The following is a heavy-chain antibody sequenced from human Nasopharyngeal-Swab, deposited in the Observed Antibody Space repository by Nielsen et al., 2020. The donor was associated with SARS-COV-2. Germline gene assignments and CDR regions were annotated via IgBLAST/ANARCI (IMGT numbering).Heavy chain of an antibody. CDR1: GYSFRTCG. CDR3: AKDLRGPYFF. V-gene: IGHV3-23*01. CDR2: IVGSGDISGSGGNT. J-gene: IGHJ4*02. D-gene: IGHD2/OR15-2a*01. Sequence: GGSLRLSCVASGYSFRTCGMSWVRQAPGKGLEWVAAIVGSGDISGSGGNTYYADSVKGRFTISRDNSKNTLSLQMNSLRAEDTAVYYCAKDLRGPYFFWGQGTLVTVSS.